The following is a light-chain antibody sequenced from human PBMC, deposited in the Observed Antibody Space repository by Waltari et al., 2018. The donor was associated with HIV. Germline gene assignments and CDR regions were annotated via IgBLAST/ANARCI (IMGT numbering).Light chain of an antibody. CDR2: AAS. V-gene: IGKV1-39*01. J-gene: IGKJ2*01. CDR3: QEGYSTPPQA. CDR1: QTIGNY. Sequence: DIQMTQSPSSLSASVGDRVTITCRASQTIGNYVNWYQQKPGKAPTLLIYAASNLQSGVPSRFSGSGSGTDFTLTISSLRPEDFATYYCQEGYSTPPQAFGQGTKLEFK.